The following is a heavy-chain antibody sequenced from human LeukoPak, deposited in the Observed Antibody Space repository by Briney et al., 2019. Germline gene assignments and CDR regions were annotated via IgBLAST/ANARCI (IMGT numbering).Heavy chain of an antibody. CDR1: GFTFSSYA. Sequence: PGGSLRLSCAASGFTFSSYAMHWVRQAPGKGLEWVAVIWYDGSNKYYADSVKGRFTISRDNSKNTLYLQMNSLSAEDTAVYYCARETLTYFYDSGSRHWGQGTLVTVSS. CDR2: IWYDGSNK. CDR3: ARETLTYFYDSGSRH. J-gene: IGHJ4*02. D-gene: IGHD3-10*01. V-gene: IGHV3-33*01.